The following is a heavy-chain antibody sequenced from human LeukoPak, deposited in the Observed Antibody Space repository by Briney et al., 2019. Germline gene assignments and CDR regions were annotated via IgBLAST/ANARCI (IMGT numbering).Heavy chain of an antibody. Sequence: PSETLSLTCAVYGGSLSGYYWSWIRQPPGKGLEWIGEINHSGSTKYNSSLKSRVTISVDTSKNQFSLKLSSVTAADTAVYYCARISRYSGGWFPWYFALWGRGTLVTVSS. V-gene: IGHV4-34*01. CDR3: ARISRYSGGWFPWYFAL. J-gene: IGHJ2*01. CDR1: GGSLSGYY. CDR2: INHSGST. D-gene: IGHD6-19*01.